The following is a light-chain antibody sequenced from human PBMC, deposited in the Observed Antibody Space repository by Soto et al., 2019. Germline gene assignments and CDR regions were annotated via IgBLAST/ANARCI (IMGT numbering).Light chain of an antibody. CDR2: GAS. Sequence: EIVLPQSPGTLSLSPGERATLSCRASQSVISSQLAWYQQKPGQPPRLLIYGASSRSTGIPYRVSGSGSGTDFTLTISRLVRGDCAVYYGQHYVGSLWTFVQGTKVEVK. CDR3: QHYVGSLWT. V-gene: IGKV3-20*01. J-gene: IGKJ1*01. CDR1: QSVISSQ.